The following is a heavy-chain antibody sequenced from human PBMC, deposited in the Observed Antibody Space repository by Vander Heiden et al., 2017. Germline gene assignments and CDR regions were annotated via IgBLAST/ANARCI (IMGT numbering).Heavy chain of an antibody. Sequence: QVQLVESGGGVVQPGRSLRLSCAASGFPFSSCGMHWVRQAPGKGLEWVAVISYDGSKKYYADSVKGRFTISRDNSKNTLYLQMNSLRAEDTAVYYCAGPYNWNYLRGGMGYYYGMDVWGQGTTVTVSS. CDR2: ISYDGSKK. CDR1: GFPFSSCG. V-gene: IGHV3-30*03. J-gene: IGHJ6*02. D-gene: IGHD1-7*01. CDR3: AGPYNWNYLRGGMGYYYGMDV.